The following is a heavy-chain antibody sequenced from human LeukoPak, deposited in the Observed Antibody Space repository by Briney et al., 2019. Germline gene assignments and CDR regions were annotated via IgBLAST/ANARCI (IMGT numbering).Heavy chain of an antibody. J-gene: IGHJ3*02. CDR3: ARDRGGSYPNDAFDI. Sequence: PGGSLRLSCAASGFTFSSYGMHWVRQAPGKGLEWVSSISSSSSYIYYADSVKGRFTISRDNAKNSLYLQMNSLRAEDTAVYYCARDRGGSYPNDAFDIWGQGTMVTVSS. CDR2: ISSSSSYI. CDR1: GFTFSSYG. V-gene: IGHV3-21*01. D-gene: IGHD1-26*01.